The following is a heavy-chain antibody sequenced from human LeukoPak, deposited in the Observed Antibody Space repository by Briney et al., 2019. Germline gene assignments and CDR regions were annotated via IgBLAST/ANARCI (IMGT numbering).Heavy chain of an antibody. CDR1: GFTFSSYE. D-gene: IGHD3-3*01. CDR2: ISSSGSTI. J-gene: IGHJ4*02. V-gene: IGHV3-48*03. Sequence: PGGSLRLSCAASGFTFSSYEMNWVRQAAGKVLEWVSYISSSGSTIYYADSVKGRFTISRDNAKNSLYLKMNSLRAEDTAVYYCARTGYDFWSGPPDYWGQGTLVTVSS. CDR3: ARTGYDFWSGPPDY.